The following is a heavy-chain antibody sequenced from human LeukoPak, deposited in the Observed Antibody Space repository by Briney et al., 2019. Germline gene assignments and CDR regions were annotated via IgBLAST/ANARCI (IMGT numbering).Heavy chain of an antibody. D-gene: IGHD3-22*01. J-gene: IGHJ6*02. CDR2: ISAYNGNT. CDR1: GYTFTSYG. Sequence: ASVTVSCKASGYTFTSYGISWVRQAPGQGLEWMGWISAYNGNTNYAQKLQGRVTMTTDTSTSTAYMELRSLRSDDTAVYYCARAISNYGMIVPVNGMDVWGQGTTVTVSS. V-gene: IGHV1-18*01. CDR3: ARAISNYGMIVPVNGMDV.